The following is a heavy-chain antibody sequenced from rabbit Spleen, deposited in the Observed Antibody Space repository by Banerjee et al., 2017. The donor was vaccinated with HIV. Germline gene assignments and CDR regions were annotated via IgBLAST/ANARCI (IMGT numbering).Heavy chain of an antibody. Sequence: LEESRGGLVKPGGTLTLTCTVSGFSFRSNWICWVRQAPGKGLEWIACIDTSNGVTDYANWPKGRFTISRTSSTTVTLQMTSLTAADTATYFCARNYVNAFDPWGQGTLVTVS. CDR1: GFSFRSNW. D-gene: IGHD1-1*01. J-gene: IGHJ2*01. CDR2: IDTSNGVT. V-gene: IGHV1S45*01. CDR3: ARNYVNAFDP.